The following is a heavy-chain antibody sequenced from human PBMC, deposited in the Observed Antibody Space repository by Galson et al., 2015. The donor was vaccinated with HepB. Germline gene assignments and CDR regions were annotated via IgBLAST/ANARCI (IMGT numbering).Heavy chain of an antibody. J-gene: IGHJ4*02. V-gene: IGHV3-30*04. CDR1: GFTFSSYA. Sequence: SLRLSCAASGFTFSSYAMHWVRQAPGKGLEWVAVISYDGSNKYYADSVKGRFTISRDNSKNTLYLQMNSLRAEDTAVYYCARGWGYWGQGTLVTVSS. CDR2: ISYDGSNK. CDR3: ARGWGY. D-gene: IGHD1-26*01.